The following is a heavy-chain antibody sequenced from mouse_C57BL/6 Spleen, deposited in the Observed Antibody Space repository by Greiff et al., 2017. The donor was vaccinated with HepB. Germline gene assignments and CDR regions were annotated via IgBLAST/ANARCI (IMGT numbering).Heavy chain of an antibody. V-gene: IGHV1-69*01. Sequence: QVQLQQSGAELVMPGASVKLSCKASGYTFTSYWMHWVKQRPGQGLEWIGEIDPSDSYTNYNQKFKGKSTLTVDKSSSTAYMQLSSLTSEDSAVYYCALYGNYAMDYWGQGTSVTVSS. CDR2: IDPSDSYT. J-gene: IGHJ4*01. CDR3: ALYGNYAMDY. CDR1: GYTFTSYW. D-gene: IGHD2-1*01.